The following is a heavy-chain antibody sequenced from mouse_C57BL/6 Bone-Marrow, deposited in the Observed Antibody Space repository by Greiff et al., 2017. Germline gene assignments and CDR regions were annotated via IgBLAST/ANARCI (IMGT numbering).Heavy chain of an antibody. V-gene: IGHV1-59*01. CDR2: IDPSDSYT. J-gene: IGHJ3*01. CDR1: GYTFTSYW. Sequence: QVRLQQPGAELVRPGTSVKLSCKASGYTFTSYWMHWVKQRPGQGLEWIGVIDPSDSYTNYNQKFKGKATLTVDTSSSTAYMQLSSLTSEDSAVYYCARSDSNWFAYWGQGTLVTVSA. CDR3: ARSDSNWFAY. D-gene: IGHD2-5*01.